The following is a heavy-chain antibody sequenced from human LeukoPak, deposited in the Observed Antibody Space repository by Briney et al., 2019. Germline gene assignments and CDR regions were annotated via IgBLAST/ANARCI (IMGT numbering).Heavy chain of an antibody. Sequence: SETLSLTCTVSGGSISSSSYYWGWIRQPPGKGLEWIGSIYYSGSTYYNPSLKSRVTISVDTSKNQFSLKLSSVTAADTAVYYCAGGIKDIVATIFRDYYYYYMNVWGKGTTVTVSS. J-gene: IGHJ6*03. CDR3: AGGIKDIVATIFRDYYYYYMNV. CDR2: IYYSGST. CDR1: GGSISSSSYY. V-gene: IGHV4-39*07. D-gene: IGHD5-12*01.